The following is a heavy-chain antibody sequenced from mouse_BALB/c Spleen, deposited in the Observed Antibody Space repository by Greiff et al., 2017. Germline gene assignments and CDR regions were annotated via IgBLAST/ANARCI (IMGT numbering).Heavy chain of an antibody. CDR3: ARLTGTYYAMDY. J-gene: IGHJ4*01. CDR1: GFTFSSFG. CDR2: ISSGSSTI. V-gene: IGHV5-17*02. D-gene: IGHD4-1*01. Sequence: DVQLVESGGGLVQPGGSRKLSCAASGFTFSSFGMHWVRQAPEKGLEWVAYISSGSSTIYYADTVKGRFTISRDNPKNTLFLQMTSLRSEDTAMYYCARLTGTYYAMDYWGQGTSVTVSS.